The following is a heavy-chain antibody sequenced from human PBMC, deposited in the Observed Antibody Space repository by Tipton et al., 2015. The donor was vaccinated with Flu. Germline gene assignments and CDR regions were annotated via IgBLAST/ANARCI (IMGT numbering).Heavy chain of an antibody. Sequence: LRLSCTVSGDSIGSGDYSWTWIRQPPGQGLEWIGFIYQSGSAYYNPSLKGRVALSVDRSKSQFSLRLTSVTAADTAVYFCARGSYEVLTGYPQYSFGYWGQGTLVSVSS. CDR3: ARGSYEVLTGYPQYSFGY. J-gene: IGHJ4*02. D-gene: IGHD3-9*01. V-gene: IGHV4-30-2*01. CDR1: GDSIGSGDYS. CDR2: IYQSGSA.